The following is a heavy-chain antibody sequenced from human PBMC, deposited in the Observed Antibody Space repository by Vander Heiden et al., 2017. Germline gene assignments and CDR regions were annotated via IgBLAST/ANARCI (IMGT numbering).Heavy chain of an antibody. CDR2: IIPIFGTA. D-gene: IGHD2-15*01. V-gene: IGHV1-69*01. Sequence: VQMVQCGAEVKKPGSSVKVSCKASGVTFSSYAISWVRQAPGQGLEWMGGIIPIFGTANYAQKFQGRVTITADESTSTAYMELSSLRSEDTAVYYCARLGYCSGGSCYSLGLYAFDIWGQGTMVTVSS. CDR1: GVTFSSYA. J-gene: IGHJ3*02. CDR3: ARLGYCSGGSCYSLGLYAFDI.